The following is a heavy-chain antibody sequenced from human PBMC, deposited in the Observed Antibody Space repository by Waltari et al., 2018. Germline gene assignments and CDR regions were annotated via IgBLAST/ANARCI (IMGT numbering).Heavy chain of an antibody. Sequence: QVQLVDSGGGLVKPGGSLRLSCAASGFSFSDYYMGWIRQAPGKGLKWISNSSGSGSTLYYADPVKGRFSISRDNGKNALYLQMNSLRAEDTAVYYCTRPPGDRRRDYWGQGTLVTVSS. CDR3: TRPPGDRRRDY. CDR2: SSGSGSTL. D-gene: IGHD3-10*01. J-gene: IGHJ4*02. V-gene: IGHV3-11*01. CDR1: GFSFSDYY.